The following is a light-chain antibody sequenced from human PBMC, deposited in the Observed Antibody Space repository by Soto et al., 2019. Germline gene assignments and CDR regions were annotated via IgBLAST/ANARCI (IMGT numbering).Light chain of an antibody. CDR3: QQYNNWPHLT. CDR2: GAS. J-gene: IGKJ1*01. Sequence: EIVMTQSPATLSVSPGERATLSCRASQSVSSSYLAWYQQKPGQAPRLLIYGASTRATGIPDRFSGSGSGTEFTLTISSLQSEDFAVYYCQQYNNWPHLTFGQGTKVDIK. CDR1: QSVSSSY. V-gene: IGKV3-15*01.